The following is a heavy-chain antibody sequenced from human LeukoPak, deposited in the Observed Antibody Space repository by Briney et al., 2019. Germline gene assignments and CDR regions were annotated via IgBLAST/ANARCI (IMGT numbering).Heavy chain of an antibody. CDR3: ARQGSGTSYYYYTFPY. CDR1: GGSFSGYY. J-gene: IGHJ4*02. D-gene: IGHD1-26*01. Sequence: SETLSLTCAVYGGSFSGYYWSWIRQAPGKGLEWIGEVNHSGNTNYNPSLKSRVTMSVDTSKNHFYLKLSSVTAADTAVYYCARQGSGTSYYYYTFPYWGQGTLVTVSS. CDR2: VNHSGNT. V-gene: IGHV4-34*01.